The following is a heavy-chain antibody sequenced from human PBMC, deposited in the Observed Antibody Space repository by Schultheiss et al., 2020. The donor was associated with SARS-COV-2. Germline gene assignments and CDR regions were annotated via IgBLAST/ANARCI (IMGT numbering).Heavy chain of an antibody. Sequence: GSLRLSCAASGFTFSSYSMNWVRQAPGKGLEWIGEINHSGSTNYNPSLKSRVTISVDTSKNQFSLKLSSVTAADTAVYYCARGAVVVPAATYYYYMDVWGKGTTVTVSS. V-gene: IGHV4-34*01. D-gene: IGHD2-2*01. CDR1: GFTFSSYS. CDR2: INHSGST. J-gene: IGHJ6*03. CDR3: ARGAVVVPAATYYYYMDV.